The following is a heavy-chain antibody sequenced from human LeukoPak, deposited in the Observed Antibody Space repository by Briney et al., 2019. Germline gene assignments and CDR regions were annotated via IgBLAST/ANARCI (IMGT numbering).Heavy chain of an antibody. CDR2: IKQDGSEK. Sequence: PGGSLRLSCETSGFTFSDFAMSWVRQAPGKGLEWVANIKQDGSEKYYVDSVKGRFTISRDNAKNSLYLQMNSLRAEDTAVYYCAREQGVILNYIDVWGKGPTVTVSS. CDR3: AREQGVILNYIDV. D-gene: IGHD2-15*01. V-gene: IGHV3-7*01. J-gene: IGHJ6*03. CDR1: GFTFSDFA.